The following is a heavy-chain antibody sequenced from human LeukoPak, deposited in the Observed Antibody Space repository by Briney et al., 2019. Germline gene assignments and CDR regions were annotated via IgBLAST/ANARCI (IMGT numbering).Heavy chain of an antibody. D-gene: IGHD2-21*01. Sequence: GGSLRLSCAASGFTFSSYAMNWVRLAPGKGLEWVSTISGSSDSTYYADSVKGRFTISRDNSKNTLYLQMNSLRAEDTAVYYCVTARLFSGSYYFDYWGQGTLVTVSS. V-gene: IGHV3-23*01. CDR1: GFTFSSYA. J-gene: IGHJ4*02. CDR3: VTARLFSGSYYFDY. CDR2: ISGSSDST.